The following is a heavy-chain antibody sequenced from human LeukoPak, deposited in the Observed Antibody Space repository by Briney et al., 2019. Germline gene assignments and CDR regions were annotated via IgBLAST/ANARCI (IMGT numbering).Heavy chain of an antibody. V-gene: IGHV3-9*03. J-gene: IGHJ4*02. CDR1: GFIFNNYA. CDR3: AKDNRRHYTSGPNPDSLH. Sequence: GGSLRLSCAGSGFIFNNYAMHWVRQPPGKGLEWVSGISWNGGSIDYADSVKGRFTISRDNAKNSLYLQMNSLRVEDMAFYYCAKDNRRHYTSGPNPDSLHWGQGALVTVSS. D-gene: IGHD6-19*01. CDR2: ISWNGGSI.